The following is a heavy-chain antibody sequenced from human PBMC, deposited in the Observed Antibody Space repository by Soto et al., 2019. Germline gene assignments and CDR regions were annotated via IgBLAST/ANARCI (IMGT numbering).Heavy chain of an antibody. Sequence: GESMKICCKGAGYIFSSYWICWVRQMPGKGLELCGIIYPGDSDTRYSPSFQGQVTISADMYISTASLQWSRLKASDTAMYYCARQKSVAVAGTWYSYYGMDVWGQGTTVTVSS. CDR2: IYPGDSDT. V-gene: IGHV5-51*01. CDR1: GYIFSSYW. D-gene: IGHD6-19*01. J-gene: IGHJ6*02. CDR3: ARQKSVAVAGTWYSYYGMDV.